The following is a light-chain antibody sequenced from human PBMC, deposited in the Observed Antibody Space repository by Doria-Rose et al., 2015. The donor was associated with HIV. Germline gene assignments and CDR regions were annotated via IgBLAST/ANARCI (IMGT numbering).Light chain of an antibody. CDR1: QSLLYTSTNY. Sequence: DIQLTQSPESLGMSLGERATLSCKSNQSLLYTSTNYLAWYQQKPGLLPTLMIYWASTRQSGVPARYSGSGSGTDFTLTISSLEADDVAVYYCQQYYDTPSCGPATTADIK. V-gene: IGKV4-1*01. J-gene: IGKJ3*01. CDR2: WAS. CDR3: QQYYDTPS.